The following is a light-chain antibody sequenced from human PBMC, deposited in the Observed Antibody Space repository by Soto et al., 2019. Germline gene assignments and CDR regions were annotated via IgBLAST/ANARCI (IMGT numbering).Light chain of an antibody. CDR3: QQYGSSGT. Sequence: EIVLTHSPATLSVSPGERATLSCRASQSVGSDLAWYQQKPGQAPRLLIYGASNRATGIPDRFSGSGSGTDFTLTISRLEPEDFAVYYCQQYGSSGTFGQGTKVDIK. V-gene: IGKV3-20*01. CDR2: GAS. CDR1: QSVGSD. J-gene: IGKJ1*01.